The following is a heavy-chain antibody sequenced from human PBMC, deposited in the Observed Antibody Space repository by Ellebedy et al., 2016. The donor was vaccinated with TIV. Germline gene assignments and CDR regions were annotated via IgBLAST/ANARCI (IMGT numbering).Heavy chain of an antibody. J-gene: IGHJ4*02. CDR2: IYPGDSDS. D-gene: IGHD1-26*01. CDR3: ALSGGTYSPIDS. V-gene: IGHV5-51*01. Sequence: GESLKISCKGSGYSFTNYWIGWVRQMLGKGLEWMGLIYPGDSDSRYSPSFQGQVTISVDKSISTAYLQWSSLKASDTATYYCALSGGTYSPIDSWGQGTLVTVSS. CDR1: GYSFTNYW.